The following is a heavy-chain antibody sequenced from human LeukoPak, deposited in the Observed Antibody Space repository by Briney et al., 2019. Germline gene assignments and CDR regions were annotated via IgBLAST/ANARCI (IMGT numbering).Heavy chain of an antibody. CDR3: TSSGHAAPY. Sequence: GSLRLSCAASGFTFSNAWMSWVRQAPGKGLEWVGRIKSKADGATTDYAAPVKGRFTISRDDSENTLYLQMNSLKSEDTAVYFCTSSGHAAPYWGQGTLVTVSS. D-gene: IGHD5-12*01. CDR1: GFTFSNAW. V-gene: IGHV3-15*01. CDR2: IKSKADGATT. J-gene: IGHJ4*02.